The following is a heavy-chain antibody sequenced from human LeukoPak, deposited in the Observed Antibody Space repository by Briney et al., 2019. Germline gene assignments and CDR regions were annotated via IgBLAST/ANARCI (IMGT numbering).Heavy chain of an antibody. Sequence: SETLSLTCTVSGGSISSYYWSWIRQPAGKGLEWIGRIYTNGSTNYNPSLKSRVTISVDKSKNQFSLKLSSVTAADTAVYYCARGSSSWYGFDYWGQGTLVTVSS. D-gene: IGHD6-13*01. J-gene: IGHJ4*02. CDR1: GGSISSYY. CDR3: ARGSSSWYGFDY. CDR2: IYTNGST. V-gene: IGHV4-4*07.